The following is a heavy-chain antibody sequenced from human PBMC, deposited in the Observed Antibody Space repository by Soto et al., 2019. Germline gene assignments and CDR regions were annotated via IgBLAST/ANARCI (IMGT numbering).Heavy chain of an antibody. CDR2: INPASGST. Sequence: QVQLVQSGAEVKKPGASVKLSCRTSGYTFTHYYIHWVRQAPGQGLEWLAIINPASGSTNYAQDFQGRVTLTMDTSTTPVYKELSGLRAEDTAIFYCARDLAAGDHWGQGTLVTVSS. CDR3: ARDLAAGDH. D-gene: IGHD6-13*01. J-gene: IGHJ4*02. V-gene: IGHV1-46*01. CDR1: GYTFTHYY.